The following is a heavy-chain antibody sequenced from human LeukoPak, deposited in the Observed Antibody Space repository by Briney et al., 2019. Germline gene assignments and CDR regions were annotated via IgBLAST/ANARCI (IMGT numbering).Heavy chain of an antibody. V-gene: IGHV3-30-3*02. CDR1: GFAFSSYA. J-gene: IGHJ4*02. CDR2: ISYDGNNK. D-gene: IGHD3-22*01. CDR3: ARQPDSSGSFDY. Sequence: GGSLRLSCAASGFAFSSYAMHWVRQAPGKGLEWVAVISYDGNNKYYADPVKGRFTISRDNSKNTLYLQMNSLRAEDTAVYFCARQPDSSGSFDYWGQGALVTVSS.